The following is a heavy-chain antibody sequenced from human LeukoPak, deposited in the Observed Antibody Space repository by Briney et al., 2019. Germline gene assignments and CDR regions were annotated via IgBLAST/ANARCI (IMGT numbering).Heavy chain of an antibody. V-gene: IGHV3-21*01. Sequence: GGSLRLSCAASGFTFRNYTMHWVRQAPGKGLEWVSSISSSSSYIYYADSVKGRFTISRDNAKNSLYLQMNSLRAEDTAVYYCARDLMGTFGHGDYDREDYFDYWGQGTLVTVSS. CDR1: GFTFRNYT. J-gene: IGHJ4*02. CDR2: ISSSSSYI. CDR3: ARDLMGTFGHGDYDREDYFDY. D-gene: IGHD4-17*01.